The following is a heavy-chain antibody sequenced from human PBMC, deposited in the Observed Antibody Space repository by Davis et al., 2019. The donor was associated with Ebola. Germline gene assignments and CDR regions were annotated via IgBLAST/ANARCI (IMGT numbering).Heavy chain of an antibody. CDR3: AKDIDDYYYYGMDV. J-gene: IGHJ6*02. Sequence: PGGSLRLSCAASGFTFDDYGMHWVRQAPGKGLEWVSGISWNSGSIGYADSVKGRFTISRDNAKNSLYLQMNSLRAEDTALYYCAKDIDDYYYYGMDVWGQGTTVTVSS. CDR2: ISWNSGSI. V-gene: IGHV3-9*01. CDR1: GFTFDDYG.